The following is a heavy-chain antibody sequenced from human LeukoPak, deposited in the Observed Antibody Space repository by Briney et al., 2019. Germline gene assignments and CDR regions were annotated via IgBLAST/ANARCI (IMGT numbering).Heavy chain of an antibody. CDR3: ARARQWLASDDAFDI. D-gene: IGHD6-19*01. J-gene: IGHJ3*02. V-gene: IGHV3-30*03. CDR1: GFTFSRFS. Sequence: GGSLRLSCAASGFTFSRFSMNWVRQAPGKGPEWVAVISYDGSNKYFADSVKGRFTISRDNSKNTLYLQMNSLRAEDTAVYYCARARQWLASDDAFDIWGQGTMVTVSS. CDR2: ISYDGSNK.